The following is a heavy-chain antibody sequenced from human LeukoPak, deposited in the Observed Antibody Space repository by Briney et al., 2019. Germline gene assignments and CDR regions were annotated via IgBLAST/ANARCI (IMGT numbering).Heavy chain of an antibody. Sequence: GESLEISCKASGYSFPTYWIGRVRQQPGKGLEYMGMIYFYDSDTKYSPSFQGQVAISADKSISTAYLQWSSLKASDTAMYYCARHRYDGDHAFDIWGQGTMVTVSS. J-gene: IGHJ3*02. CDR3: ARHRYDGDHAFDI. CDR1: GYSFPTYW. D-gene: IGHD3-9*01. CDR2: IYFYDSDT. V-gene: IGHV5-51*01.